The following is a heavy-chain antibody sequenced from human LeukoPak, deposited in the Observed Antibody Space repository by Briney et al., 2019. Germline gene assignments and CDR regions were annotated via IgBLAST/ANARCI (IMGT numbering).Heavy chain of an antibody. V-gene: IGHV1-3*01. Sequence: GASVKVSCKASGYTFTSYAMHWVRQAPGQRLEWMGWINAGNGNTKYSQKFQGRVTITRDTSTDTAYMELSSLRSEDTAVYYCASTHTPKLKYSGYDYGYRGQGTLVTVSS. CDR1: GYTFTSYA. CDR2: INAGNGNT. D-gene: IGHD5-12*01. CDR3: ASTHTPKLKYSGYDYGY. J-gene: IGHJ4*02.